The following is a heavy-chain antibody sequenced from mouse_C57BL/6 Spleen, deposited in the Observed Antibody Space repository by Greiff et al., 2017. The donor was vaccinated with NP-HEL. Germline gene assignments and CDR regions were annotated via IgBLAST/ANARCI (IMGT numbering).Heavy chain of an antibody. J-gene: IGHJ3*01. CDR2: IYPRSGNT. V-gene: IGHV1-81*01. CDR1: GYTFTSYG. D-gene: IGHD2-5*01. Sequence: VQLQQSGAELARPGASVKLSCKASGYTFTSYGISWVKQRTGQGLEWIGEIYPRSGNTYYNEKFKGKATLTADKSSSTAYMELRSLTSEDSAVYFCASDSNWFAYWGQGTLVTVSA. CDR3: ASDSNWFAY.